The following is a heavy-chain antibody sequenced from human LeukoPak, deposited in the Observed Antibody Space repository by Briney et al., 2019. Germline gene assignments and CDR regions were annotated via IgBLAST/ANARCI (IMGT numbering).Heavy chain of an antibody. D-gene: IGHD3-22*01. CDR3: ARGPYYYDSSGYYYSAFDY. V-gene: IGHV1-69*04. J-gene: IGHJ4*02. CDR1: GYTFTSYG. CDR2: IIPILGIA. Sequence: GASVKVSCKASGYTFTSYGISWVRQAPGQGLEWMGRIIPILGIANYAQKFQGRVTITADKSTSTAYMELSSLRSEDMAVYYCARGPYYYDSSGYYYSAFDYWGQGTLVTVSS.